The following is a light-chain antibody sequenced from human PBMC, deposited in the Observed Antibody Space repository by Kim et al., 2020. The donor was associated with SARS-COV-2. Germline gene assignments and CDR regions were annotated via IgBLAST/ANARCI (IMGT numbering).Light chain of an antibody. CDR1: QSVNRN. V-gene: IGKV3-15*01. J-gene: IGKJ1*01. CDR2: AAS. CDR3: QQYNNWPPWT. Sequence: SPGERATLSCRASQSVNRNLAWYQQKPGQAPRLLIYAASTRATGIPDRFSGSGSGTEFNLTISSLQSEDFAFYYCQQYNNWPPWTFGQGTKLEI.